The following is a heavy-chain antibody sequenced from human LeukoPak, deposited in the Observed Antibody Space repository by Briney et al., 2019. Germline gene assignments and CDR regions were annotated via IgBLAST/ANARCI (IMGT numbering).Heavy chain of an antibody. CDR1: GFAFNTYM. CDR2: ISGSGAST. CDR3: AKDVGKWESLHFFDY. Sequence: GGSLRLSCAASGFAFNTYMMSWVRQAPGKGLEWISGISGSGASTYYADSVKGRFTISRDDSRNTLYLQMNSLRGDDTAVYYCAKDVGKWESLHFFDYWGQGTLVTVSS. V-gene: IGHV3-23*01. J-gene: IGHJ4*02. D-gene: IGHD1-26*01.